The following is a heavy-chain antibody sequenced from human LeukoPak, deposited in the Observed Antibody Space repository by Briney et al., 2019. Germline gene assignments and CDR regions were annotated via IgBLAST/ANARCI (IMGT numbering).Heavy chain of an antibody. Sequence: SETLSLTCTVSGGSIISYYWSWIRQPPGKGLEWIGYIYHSGNTNYNPSLKSRVTISVDTSKNQFSLRLSSVTAADTAVYYCARHVTISGPYDASDIWGQGTMVTVSP. CDR2: IYHSGNT. J-gene: IGHJ3*02. D-gene: IGHD5-24*01. V-gene: IGHV4-59*08. CDR3: ARHVTISGPYDASDI. CDR1: GGSIISYY.